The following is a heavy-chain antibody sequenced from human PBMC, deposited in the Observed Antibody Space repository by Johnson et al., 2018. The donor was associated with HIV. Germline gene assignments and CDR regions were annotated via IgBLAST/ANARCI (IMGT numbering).Heavy chain of an antibody. V-gene: IGHV3-15*01. CDR2: IKSKTDGGTT. J-gene: IGHJ3*02. D-gene: IGHD3-10*01. CDR3: TTDQGYYGVAFDI. CDR1: GFTFSNAW. Sequence: VQLVESGGGLVKPGGSLRLSCAASGFTFSNAWMSWVRQAPGKGLEWVGRIKSKTDGGTTDYAAPVKGRFTIPRDDSKNTLYLQMNSLKTEDTAVYYCTTDQGYYGVAFDIWGQGTMVTVSS.